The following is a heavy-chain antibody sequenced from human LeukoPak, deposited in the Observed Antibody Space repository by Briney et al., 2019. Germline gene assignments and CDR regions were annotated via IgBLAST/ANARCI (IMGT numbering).Heavy chain of an antibody. J-gene: IGHJ6*03. Sequence: SVKVSCKASGGTFSSYAISWVRQAPGQGLEWMGGIIPIFGTANYAQKFQGRVTITADESTSTAYMELSSLRSEDTAVYYCARASMVRGVIPYYYYYMDVWGKGTTVTVSS. CDR3: ARASMVRGVIPYYYYYMDV. V-gene: IGHV1-69*01. CDR2: IIPIFGTA. CDR1: GGTFSSYA. D-gene: IGHD3-10*01.